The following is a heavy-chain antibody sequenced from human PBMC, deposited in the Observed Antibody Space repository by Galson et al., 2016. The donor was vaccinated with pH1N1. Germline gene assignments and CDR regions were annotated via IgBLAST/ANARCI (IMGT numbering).Heavy chain of an antibody. CDR1: GFSLSTSGVG. Sequence: PALVKPTQTLTLTCTFSGFSLSTSGVGVGWIRQPPGKALEWLALIYWVDDKRYSPSLKSRLTITKDTSKNQVVLTMTNMDPVDTATYYCARNGYGDYVGYFDYWGQGTLVTVSS. D-gene: IGHD4-17*01. J-gene: IGHJ4*02. V-gene: IGHV2-5*02. CDR2: IYWVDDK. CDR3: ARNGYGDYVGYFDY.